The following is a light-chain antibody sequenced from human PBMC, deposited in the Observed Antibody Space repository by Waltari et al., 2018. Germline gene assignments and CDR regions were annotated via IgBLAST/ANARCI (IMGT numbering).Light chain of an antibody. Sequence: IVMTQSPATLSVSPGERATPSCRASQSISTNLAWFQEKPGPAPRLLIYGASPRATGVPARFSGSESGTYFTLVISSLQSEDFAVYYCQQYDKWLRYSFGQGTKLEIK. V-gene: IGKV3-15*01. J-gene: IGKJ2*01. CDR1: QSISTN. CDR3: QQYDKWLRYS. CDR2: GAS.